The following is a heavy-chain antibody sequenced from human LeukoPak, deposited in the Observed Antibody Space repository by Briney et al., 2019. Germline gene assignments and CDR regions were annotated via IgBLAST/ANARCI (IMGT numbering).Heavy chain of an antibody. CDR3: ARASYYDHYYYYMDV. CDR2: IYYSGST. CDR1: GGSISSYY. V-gene: IGHV4-59*01. Sequence: SETLSLTCTVSGGSISSYYWSWIRQPPGKGLEYIGYIYYSGSTNYNPSLKSRVTISVDTSRNQFSLKLSSVTAADTAVYYCARASYYDHYYYYMDVWGKGTTVTVSS. J-gene: IGHJ6*03. D-gene: IGHD3-22*01.